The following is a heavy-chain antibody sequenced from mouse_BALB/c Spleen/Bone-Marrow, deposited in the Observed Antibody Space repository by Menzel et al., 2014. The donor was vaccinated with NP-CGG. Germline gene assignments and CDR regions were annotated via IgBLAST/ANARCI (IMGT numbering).Heavy chain of an antibody. J-gene: IGHJ4*01. CDR2: IYPGSGST. V-gene: IGHV1-77*01. Sequence: LVESGPELVKPGASVKMSCKASGYTFTDYVITWVKQRTGQGLEWIGEIYPGSGSTYYNEKFKGKATLTADKSSNTAYMQLGSLTSEDSAVYFCARLDGIHRYAMDYWGQGTSVTVSS. CDR1: GYTFTDYV. CDR3: ARLDGIHRYAMDY. D-gene: IGHD2-1*01.